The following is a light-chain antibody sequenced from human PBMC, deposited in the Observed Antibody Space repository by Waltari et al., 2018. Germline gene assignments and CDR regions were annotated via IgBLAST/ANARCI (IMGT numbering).Light chain of an antibody. J-gene: IGLJ3*02. CDR3: AAWDDSLSGRV. CDR2: RNS. CDR1: SSNIGSNS. V-gene: IGLV1-47*01. Sequence: QSVLTQPPSASVTPGQRVTISCSGSSSNIGSNSVYWYQQLPGTAPKLLIYRNSQRPSGVPDRFSGSKSGTSASLAISGLRSEDEADYYCAAWDDSLSGRVFGGGTKLTVL.